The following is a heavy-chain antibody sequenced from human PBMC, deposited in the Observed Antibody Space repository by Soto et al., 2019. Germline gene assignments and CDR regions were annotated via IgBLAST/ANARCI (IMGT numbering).Heavy chain of an antibody. Sequence: EVQLLESGGGLVQPGGSLRLSCAASGFTFSSYAMSWVRQAPGKGLEWVSAISGSGGSTYYADSVKGRFTISRDNSKNTLYLQMNSLRAEDTAVYYCAKGRAIFGVVTPPVYFDYWGQGTLVNVSS. CDR1: GFTFSSYA. D-gene: IGHD3-3*01. CDR3: AKGRAIFGVVTPPVYFDY. V-gene: IGHV3-23*01. CDR2: ISGSGGST. J-gene: IGHJ4*02.